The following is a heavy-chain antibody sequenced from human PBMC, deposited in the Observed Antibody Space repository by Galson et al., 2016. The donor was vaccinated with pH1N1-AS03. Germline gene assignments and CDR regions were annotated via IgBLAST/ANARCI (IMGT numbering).Heavy chain of an antibody. CDR3: ARELHYGWLVPGY. CDR2: ISSSGTV. CDR1: GFTFSNYD. D-gene: IGHD6-19*01. J-gene: IGHJ4*02. Sequence: SLRLSCAASGFTFSNYDMNWVRLAPGKGLEWVSYISSSGTVYYTDSVKGRFTISRDKAKNSLYLQMNSRRAEDTAVYYCARELHYGWLVPGYWGQGTLVTVSS. V-gene: IGHV3-69-1*01.